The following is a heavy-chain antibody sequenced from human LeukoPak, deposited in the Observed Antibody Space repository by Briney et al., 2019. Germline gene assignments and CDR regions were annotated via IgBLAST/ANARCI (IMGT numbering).Heavy chain of an antibody. CDR1: GFTFSDYA. J-gene: IGHJ4*02. CDR3: AKAELGVDTFFDY. D-gene: IGHD3-3*01. Sequence: SGGSLRLSCAASGFTFSDYALGWVRQAPGRELERVATLSGSGAGTYYSDSVQGRFTISRDNSKRTLFPQMNSLRAEDTAFYYCAKAELGVDTFFDYWGQGTLVTVSS. V-gene: IGHV3-23*01. CDR2: LSGSGAGT.